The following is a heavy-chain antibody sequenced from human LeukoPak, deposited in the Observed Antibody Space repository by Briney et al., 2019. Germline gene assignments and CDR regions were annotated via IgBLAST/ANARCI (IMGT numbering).Heavy chain of an antibody. J-gene: IGHJ4*02. D-gene: IGHD4-11*01. Sequence: GGSLRLSCATSGFTFDDYGMTWVRQAPGKGLEWVSGINWNGGNTGYADSVKGRFTISRDNAQNSLYLQMNSLRAEDTALYYCARVASNYDFDYWGQGTLVTVSS. V-gene: IGHV3-20*04. CDR3: ARVASNYDFDY. CDR2: INWNGGNT. CDR1: GFTFDDYG.